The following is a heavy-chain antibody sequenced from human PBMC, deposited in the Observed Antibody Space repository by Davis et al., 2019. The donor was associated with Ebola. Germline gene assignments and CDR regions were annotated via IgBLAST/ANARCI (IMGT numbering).Heavy chain of an antibody. J-gene: IGHJ3*02. CDR2: ISYDGSNK. CDR1: GFTFSSYG. Sequence: GESLKISCAASGFTFSSYGMHWVRQAPGKGLEWVAVISYDGSNKYYADSVKGRFTISRDNSKNTLYLQMNSLRAEDTAAYYCAKGGDYYDSSGEETHDAFDIWGQGTMVTVSS. CDR3: AKGGDYYDSSGEETHDAFDI. V-gene: IGHV3-30*18. D-gene: IGHD3-22*01.